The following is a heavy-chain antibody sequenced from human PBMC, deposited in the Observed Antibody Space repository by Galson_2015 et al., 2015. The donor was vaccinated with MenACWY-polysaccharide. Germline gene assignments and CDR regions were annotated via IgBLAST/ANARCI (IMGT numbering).Heavy chain of an antibody. CDR2: ISWNSGSI. CDR1: GFTFDDYA. V-gene: IGHV3-9*01. J-gene: IGHJ4*02. D-gene: IGHD4-17*01. CDR3: ARHYGDYRRLPGDY. Sequence: SLRLSCAASGFTFDDYAMHWVRQAPGKGLEWVSGISWNSGSIGYADSVKGRFTISRDNAKNSLYLQMNSLRAEDTAVYYCARHYGDYRRLPGDYWGQGTLVTVSS.